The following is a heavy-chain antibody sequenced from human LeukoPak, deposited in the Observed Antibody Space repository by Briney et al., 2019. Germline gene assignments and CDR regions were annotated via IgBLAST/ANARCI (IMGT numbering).Heavy chain of an antibody. CDR3: ARDVITMVRGVKSRHFDY. CDR2: INPNSGGT. D-gene: IGHD3-10*01. V-gene: IGHV1-2*04. CDR1: GYTFTGYY. Sequence: ATVKVSCKASGYTFTGYYMHWVRQAPGQGLEWMGWINPNSGGTNYAQKFQGWVTMARDTSISTAYMELSRLRSDDTAVYYCARDVITMVRGVKSRHFDYWGQGTLVTVPS. J-gene: IGHJ4*02.